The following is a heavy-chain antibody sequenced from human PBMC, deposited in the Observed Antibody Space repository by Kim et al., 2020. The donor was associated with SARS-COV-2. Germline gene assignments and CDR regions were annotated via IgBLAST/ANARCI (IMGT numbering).Heavy chain of an antibody. V-gene: IGHV3-53*04. CDR1: GFTVSSNY. J-gene: IGHJ4*02. CDR2: IYSGGST. Sequence: GGSLRLSCAASGFTVSSNYMSWVRQAPGKGLEWVSVIYSGGSTYYADSVKGRFTISRHNSKNTLYLQMNSLRAEDTAVYYCASANPYYYDSSGRAGGYWGQGTLVTVSS. CDR3: ASANPYYYDSSGRAGGY. D-gene: IGHD3-22*01.